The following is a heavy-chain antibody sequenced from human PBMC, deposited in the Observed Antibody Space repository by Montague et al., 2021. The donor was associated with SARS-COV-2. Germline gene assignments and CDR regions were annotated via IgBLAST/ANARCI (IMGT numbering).Heavy chain of an antibody. CDR3: ARGGEWSSSSLPDY. Sequence: SLRLSCAASGFTFGGYDMNRVRQAPGKGLEWVSAIGIGGDTYYLGSVKGRFIISRENAKNSLYLQMNSLRAGDTAVYYCARGGEWSSSSLPDYWGQGTLVTVSS. D-gene: IGHD6-6*01. CDR1: GFTFGGYD. CDR2: IGIGGDT. V-gene: IGHV3-13*04. J-gene: IGHJ4*02.